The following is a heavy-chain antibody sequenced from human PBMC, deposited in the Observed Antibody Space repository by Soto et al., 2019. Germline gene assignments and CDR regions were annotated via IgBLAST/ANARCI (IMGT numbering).Heavy chain of an antibody. V-gene: IGHV4-34*01. J-gene: IGHJ5*02. Sequence: PSETLSLTCAVYGGSVRGSYWSWIRQPPGKGLEWIGEINDSGSTNYNPSLKSRVTISVDTSKNQFSLKLSSVTAADTAVYYCARSVFPWGQGTLVTVSS. CDR2: INDSGST. CDR1: GGSVRGSY. CDR3: ARSVFP.